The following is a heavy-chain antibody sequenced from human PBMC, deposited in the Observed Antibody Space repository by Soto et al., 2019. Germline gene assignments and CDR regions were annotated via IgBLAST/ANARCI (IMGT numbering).Heavy chain of an antibody. CDR3: AREYCSGGSCSNCFDP. Sequence: GGSLRLSCAASGFTFSSYSMNWVRQAPGKGLEWVSYISSSSSTIYYADSVKGRFTISRDNAKKTLYLQMNSLRAEDTAVYYCAREYCSGGSCSNCFDPLSQGILVTVSS. V-gene: IGHV3-48*01. CDR2: ISSSSSTI. CDR1: GFTFSSYS. D-gene: IGHD2-15*01. J-gene: IGHJ5*02.